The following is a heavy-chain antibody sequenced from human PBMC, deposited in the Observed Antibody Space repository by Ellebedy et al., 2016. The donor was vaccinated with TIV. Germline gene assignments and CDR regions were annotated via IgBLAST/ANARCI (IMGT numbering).Heavy chain of an antibody. D-gene: IGHD2-21*02. V-gene: IGHV3-48*01. CDR2: IHATSETM. Sequence: GESLKISCAASGFTFSSYSMHWVCQAPGKGLEWISYIHATSETMYYAGSVKGRFTVSRDNAKNSLYLQMNSLRAEDTAFYYCARGACADCFVIDSWGQGTLVTVSS. CDR1: GFTFSSYS. CDR3: ARGACADCFVIDS. J-gene: IGHJ4*02.